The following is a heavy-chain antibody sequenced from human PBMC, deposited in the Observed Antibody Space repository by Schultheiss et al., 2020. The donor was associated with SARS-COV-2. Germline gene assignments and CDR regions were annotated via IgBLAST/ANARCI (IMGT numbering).Heavy chain of an antibody. CDR1: GYTFSNYD. CDR3: KQLAYGMDV. D-gene: IGHD6-6*01. CDR2: MNPNSGKT. V-gene: IGHV1-8*02. Sequence: ASVKVSCKASGYTFSNYDINWVRQATGQGLEWMGWMNPNSGKTGYAQKFQGRVTMTTDTSTSTAYMELSRLRSDDTAVYYCKQLAYGMDVWGQGTTVTVSS. J-gene: IGHJ6*02.